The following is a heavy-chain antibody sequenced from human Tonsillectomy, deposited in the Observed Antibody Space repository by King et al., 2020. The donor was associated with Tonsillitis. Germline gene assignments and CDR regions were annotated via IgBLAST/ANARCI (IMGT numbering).Heavy chain of an antibody. J-gene: IGHJ4*02. V-gene: IGHV3-23*04. CDR1: GFTFSNSG. Sequence: EVQLVESGGGLVQPGGSLRLSCAASGFTFSNSGMSWVRQAPGKGLEWVSASGSGGRTYYADSVKGRFTISGDYSKNTLYLEMNSLRAEDTATYYCAKELGGSGWYTVDYWGQGMLVIVSS. CDR2: SGSGGRT. CDR3: AKELGGSGWYTVDY. D-gene: IGHD6-19*01.